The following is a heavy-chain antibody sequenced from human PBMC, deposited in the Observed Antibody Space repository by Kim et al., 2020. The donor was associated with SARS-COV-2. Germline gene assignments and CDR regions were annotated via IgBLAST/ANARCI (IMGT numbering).Heavy chain of an antibody. V-gene: IGHV4-59*13. Sequence: SETLSLTCTVSGGSISPYYWSWIRQPPGKGLEGIGSIYHNGVTTYSPSLESGVTMSVDTSKTQFSLKLKSVTTADAAVYFCARSSVGSGTFQHWGQCTL. J-gene: IGHJ1*01. CDR3: ARSSVGSGTFQH. CDR1: GGSISPYY. CDR2: IYHNGVT. D-gene: IGHD3-3*01.